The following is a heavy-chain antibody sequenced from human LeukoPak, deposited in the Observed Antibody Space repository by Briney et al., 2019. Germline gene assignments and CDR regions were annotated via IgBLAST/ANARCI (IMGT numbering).Heavy chain of an antibody. Sequence: GGSLRLSCAASGFTFSRYAMSWDRQAPGKGLEWVSVISGSGGSTYYADSVKGRFTISRDNSKNTLYLQMNSLRAEDTAVYYCAKIPLDGDYSYFDYWGQGTLVTVSP. J-gene: IGHJ4*02. V-gene: IGHV3-23*01. D-gene: IGHD4-17*01. CDR1: GFTFSRYA. CDR3: AKIPLDGDYSYFDY. CDR2: ISGSGGST.